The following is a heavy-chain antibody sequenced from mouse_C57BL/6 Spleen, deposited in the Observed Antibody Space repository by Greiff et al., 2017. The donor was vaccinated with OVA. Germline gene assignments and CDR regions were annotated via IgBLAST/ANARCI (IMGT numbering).Heavy chain of an antibody. CDR1: GFTFSSYA. CDR3: ARSGYYGSSSAWFAY. Sequence: DVHLVESGGGLVKPGGSLKLSCAASGFTFSSYAMSWVRQTPEKRLEWVATISDGGSYTYYPDNVKGRFTISRDNAKNNLYLQMSHLKSEDTAMYYCARSGYYGSSSAWFAYWGQGTLVTVSA. CDR2: ISDGGSYT. V-gene: IGHV5-4*01. D-gene: IGHD1-1*01. J-gene: IGHJ3*01.